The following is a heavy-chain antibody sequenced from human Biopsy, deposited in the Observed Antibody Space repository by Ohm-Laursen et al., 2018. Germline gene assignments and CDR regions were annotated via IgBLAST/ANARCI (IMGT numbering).Heavy chain of an antibody. V-gene: IGHV4-59*01. D-gene: IGHD3-22*01. CDR3: ARDRGYYSDRTVPGYFDL. J-gene: IGHJ2*01. CDR2: VYYTGST. Sequence: SQTLSLTYTVSGDSISSYYWSWIRQPPGKGLEWIGYVYYTGSTDYNPSLQSRVTISVDTSKNHFSLRLRSVTPADAAIYCARDRGYYSDRTVPGYFDLWGRGTLVTVSS. CDR1: GDSISSYY.